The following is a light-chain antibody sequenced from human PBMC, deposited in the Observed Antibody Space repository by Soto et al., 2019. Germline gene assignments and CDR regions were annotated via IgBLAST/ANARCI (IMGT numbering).Light chain of an antibody. CDR2: AAS. J-gene: IGKJ1*01. CDR1: LNISSAF. V-gene: IGKV3-20*01. Sequence: EIVLTQSPGTLSLSPGERATLSCRVSLNISSAFLAWYQHKPGQAPRLLISAASSRATGIPDRFSGSGSGTDFTLTIRRLEPEDFAVYYCHQFVSSPRTFGQGTKVEI. CDR3: HQFVSSPRT.